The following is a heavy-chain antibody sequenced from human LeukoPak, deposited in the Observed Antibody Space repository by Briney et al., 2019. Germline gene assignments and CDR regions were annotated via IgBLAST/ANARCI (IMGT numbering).Heavy chain of an antibody. CDR2: IVVGSGNT. Sequence: GASVKVSCKASGYTFTGYYMHWVRQAPGQGLEWIGWIVVGSGNTNYAQKFQERVTITRDMSTSTAYMELSSLRSEDTAVYYCAAVRPTVTTQKGGRYYFDYWGQGTLVTVSS. CDR3: AAVRPTVTTQKGGRYYFDY. D-gene: IGHD4-17*01. V-gene: IGHV1-58*02. J-gene: IGHJ4*02. CDR1: GYTFTGYY.